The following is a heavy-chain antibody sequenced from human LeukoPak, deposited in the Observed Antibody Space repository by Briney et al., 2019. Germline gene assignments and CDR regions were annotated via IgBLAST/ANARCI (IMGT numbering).Heavy chain of an antibody. V-gene: IGHV5-51*01. Sequence: GESLKISCKGSGYSFTSYWIGWVRQMPGKGLEWMGIIYPGDSDTRYSPSFQGQVTISADKSISTAYLQWSSLKASDTAMYYCARQAYYDSRGYSTIEDYWGQGTLVTVSS. J-gene: IGHJ4*02. CDR3: ARQAYYDSRGYSTIEDY. D-gene: IGHD3-22*01. CDR2: IYPGDSDT. CDR1: GYSFTSYW.